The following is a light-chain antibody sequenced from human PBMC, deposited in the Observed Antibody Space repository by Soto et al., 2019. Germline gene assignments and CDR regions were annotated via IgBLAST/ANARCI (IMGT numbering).Light chain of an antibody. Sequence: DIQVTQCASSLSASVVEGCTITCQASQDISNYLNWYQQKLGKAPKLLIYDASNLETGVPSRFSGSGSGTDFTFTICSLQPEDSATYYCEQYSRRITFAQGTLLEIK. CDR1: QDISNY. V-gene: IGKV1-33*01. CDR2: DAS. CDR3: EQYSRRIT. J-gene: IGKJ5*01.